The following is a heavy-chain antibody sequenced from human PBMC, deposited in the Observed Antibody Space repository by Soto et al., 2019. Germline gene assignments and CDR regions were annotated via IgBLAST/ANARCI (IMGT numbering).Heavy chain of an antibody. V-gene: IGHV5-51*01. CDR3: ARQRNYDILTGYYIPRDYMDV. CDR2: IYPGDSDT. Sequence: GESLKISCKGSGYSFTSYWIGWVRQMPGKGLEWMGIIYPGDSDTRYSPSFQGQVTISADKSISTAYLQWSSLKASDTAIYYCARQRNYDILTGYYIPRDYMDVWGKGTTVTVSS. J-gene: IGHJ6*03. D-gene: IGHD3-9*01. CDR1: GYSFTSYW.